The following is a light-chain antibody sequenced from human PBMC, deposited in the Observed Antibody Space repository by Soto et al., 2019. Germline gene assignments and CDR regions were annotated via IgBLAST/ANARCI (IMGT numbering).Light chain of an antibody. V-gene: IGKV1-27*01. J-gene: IGKJ4*01. Sequence: IQMTQSPSALSASVGDRVTITCRASQDIRHFLAWYQHKPGRGPKLLIYATATLQPGVPSRFSGSGSGTDFILTISSLQPEDAATYSCQNYNSATRTFGGGTTVEI. CDR1: QDIRHF. CDR2: ATA. CDR3: QNYNSATRT.